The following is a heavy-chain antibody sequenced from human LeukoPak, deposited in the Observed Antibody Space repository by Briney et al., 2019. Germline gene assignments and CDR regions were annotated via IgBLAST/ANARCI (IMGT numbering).Heavy chain of an antibody. Sequence: GGSLRLSCAARGFTFGVDDVHCVRQAPGKGLEWVSAISGSGGSTYYADSVKGRFTISRDNSKNTLYLQMNSLRAEDTALYYCAKDGLYSGYDTYYYYYMDVWGKGTTVTVSS. V-gene: IGHV3-23*01. CDR3: AKDGLYSGYDTYYYYYMDV. CDR2: ISGSGGST. D-gene: IGHD5-12*01. J-gene: IGHJ6*03. CDR1: GFTFGVDD.